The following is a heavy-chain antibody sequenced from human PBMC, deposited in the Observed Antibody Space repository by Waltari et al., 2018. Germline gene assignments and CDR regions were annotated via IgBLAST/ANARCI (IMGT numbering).Heavy chain of an antibody. J-gene: IGHJ5*02. V-gene: IGHV4-4*02. CDR2: IYHSGST. D-gene: IGHD4-17*01. Sequence: QVQLQESGPGLVKPSGTLSLTCAVSGGSISSSNWWSWVRQPPGKGLEWIGEIYHSGSTNYTPALKSRVTISVDKSKNQFSLKLSSVTAADTAVYYCARDLYGDYEGLNWFDPWGQGTLVTVSS. CDR3: ARDLYGDYEGLNWFDP. CDR1: GGSISSSNW.